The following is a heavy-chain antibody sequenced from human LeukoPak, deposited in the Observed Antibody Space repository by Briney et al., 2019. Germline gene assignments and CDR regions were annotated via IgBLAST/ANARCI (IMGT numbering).Heavy chain of an antibody. J-gene: IGHJ4*02. Sequence: PGGSLRLSCVASGLDFRRSGMHWVRQAPGKGLEWVAFIQNHGNDKYYVDSLKGRFAISRDNSKNTVYLQMNSLRAEGTAVYYCAREGGVTVAGKFDSWGQGTLVTVSS. CDR1: GLDFRRSG. D-gene: IGHD6-19*01. CDR3: AREGGVTVAGKFDS. V-gene: IGHV3-30*02. CDR2: IQNHGNDK.